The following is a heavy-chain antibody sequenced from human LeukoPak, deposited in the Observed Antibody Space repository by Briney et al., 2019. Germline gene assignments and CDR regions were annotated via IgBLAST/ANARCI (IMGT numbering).Heavy chain of an antibody. CDR2: IYYSWST. Sequence: SETLSLTCTVSGGSISSYYWSWIRQPPGKGLEWIGYIYYSWSTNYNPSLKSRVTISVDTSKNQFSLKLSSVTAADTAVYYCARHSYYGDPDYYYYGMDVWGQGTTVTVSS. CDR1: GGSISSYY. CDR3: ARHSYYGDPDYYYYGMDV. D-gene: IGHD4-17*01. J-gene: IGHJ6*02. V-gene: IGHV4-59*08.